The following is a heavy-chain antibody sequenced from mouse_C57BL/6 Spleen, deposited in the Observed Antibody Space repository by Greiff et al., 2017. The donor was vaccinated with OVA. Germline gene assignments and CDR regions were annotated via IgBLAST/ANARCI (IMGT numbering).Heavy chain of an antibody. J-gene: IGHJ2*01. CDR2: FHPYNDDT. Sequence: QVQLKESGAELVKPGASVKMSCKASGYTFTTYPIEWMKQNHGKSLEWIGNFHPYNDDTKYNEKFKGKATLTVEKSSSTVYLELSRLTSDDSAVYYCARGGLWPHYFDYWGQGTTLTVSS. D-gene: IGHD1-1*02. CDR3: ARGGLWPHYFDY. V-gene: IGHV1-47*01. CDR1: GYTFTTYP.